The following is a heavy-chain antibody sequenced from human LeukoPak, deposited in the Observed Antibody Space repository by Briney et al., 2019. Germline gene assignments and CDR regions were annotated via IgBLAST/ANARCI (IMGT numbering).Heavy chain of an antibody. Sequence: GSLRPSCAASGFPFSSYGMQRVRQAPGKGLEWVAVIIYDGSNKYYADSLKGRFTVSRDNSKNTLYLQMNSLRAEDTAVYYCAKVGGSGSYQNTPFDYWGQGTLVTVSS. V-gene: IGHV3-30*18. CDR1: GFPFSSYG. D-gene: IGHD3-10*01. J-gene: IGHJ4*02. CDR2: IIYDGSNK. CDR3: AKVGGSGSYQNTPFDY.